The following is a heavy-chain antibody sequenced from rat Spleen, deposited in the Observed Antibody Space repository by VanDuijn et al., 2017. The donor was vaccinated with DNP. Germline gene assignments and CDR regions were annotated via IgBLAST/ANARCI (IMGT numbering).Heavy chain of an antibody. Sequence: EVQLVESGGGLVQPGRSLKLSCAASGFTFSDSYMAWVRQTPKKGLEWVATITYDGKTTYYRDSVKGRFTISRDNAKSTLYLQMDSLRSEDTATYYCARDSYSAPFDYWGQGVMVSVSS. J-gene: IGHJ2*01. D-gene: IGHD1-1*01. V-gene: IGHV5-7*01. CDR2: ITYDGKTT. CDR1: GFTFSDSY. CDR3: ARDSYSAPFDY.